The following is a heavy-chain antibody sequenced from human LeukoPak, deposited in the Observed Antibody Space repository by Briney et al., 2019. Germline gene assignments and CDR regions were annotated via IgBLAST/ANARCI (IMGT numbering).Heavy chain of an antibody. J-gene: IGHJ3*02. V-gene: IGHV4-59*01. CDR1: GGSISSYY. D-gene: IGHD6-25*01. Sequence: AETLSLTCTVSGGSISSYYWSWIRQPPGKGLEWIGYIYYSGSTNYNPSLKSRVTISVDTSKNQFSLKLSSVTPADTAVYYCARVAANAFDIWGQGTMVTVSS. CDR2: IYYSGST. CDR3: ARVAANAFDI.